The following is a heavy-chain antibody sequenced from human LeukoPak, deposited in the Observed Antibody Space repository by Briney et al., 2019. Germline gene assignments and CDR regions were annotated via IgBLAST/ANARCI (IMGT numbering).Heavy chain of an antibody. CDR1: GYTFTSYG. D-gene: IGHD5-18*01. Sequence: ASVKVSCKASGYTFTSYGISWVRQAPGQGLEWMGWISAYNGNTNYAQTFQGRVTMTRDMSTSTVYMELSSLRSEDTAVYYCARALPHRRLMDTTMEQHWFDPWGQGTLVTVSS. CDR2: ISAYNGNT. J-gene: IGHJ5*02. V-gene: IGHV1-18*01. CDR3: ARALPHRRLMDTTMEQHWFDP.